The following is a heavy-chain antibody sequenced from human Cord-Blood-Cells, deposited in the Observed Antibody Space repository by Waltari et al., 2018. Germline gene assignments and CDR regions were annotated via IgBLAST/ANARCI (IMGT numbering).Heavy chain of an antibody. J-gene: IGHJ4*02. Sequence: QVQLVQSGAEVTKPGASVKVSCKVSGYTLTELSMHWVRQAPGKGLEWMGGFDPEDGETIYAQKFQGRVTMTEDTSTDTAYMELSSLRSEDTAVYYCVHLSGSGSYYNYFDYWGQGTLVTVSS. CDR2: FDPEDGET. CDR1: GYTLTELS. V-gene: IGHV1-24*01. D-gene: IGHD3-10*01. CDR3: VHLSGSGSYYNYFDY.